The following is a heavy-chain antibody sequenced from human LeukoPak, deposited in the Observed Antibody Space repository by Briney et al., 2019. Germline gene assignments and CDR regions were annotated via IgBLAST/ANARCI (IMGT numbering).Heavy chain of an antibody. J-gene: IGHJ3*02. CDR2: INPNSGDT. Sequence: ASVKVSCKASGYNLIGYYLHWVRQAPGQGLEWMGWINPNSGDTNYAQKFQGRVTMTTDTSISTAYMELRGLRSDDTAVYYCARSHAFDIWGQGTMVTVSS. CDR1: GYNLIGYY. CDR3: ARSHAFDI. V-gene: IGHV1-2*02.